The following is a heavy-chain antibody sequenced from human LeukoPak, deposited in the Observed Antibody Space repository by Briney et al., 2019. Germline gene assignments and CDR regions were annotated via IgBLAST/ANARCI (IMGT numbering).Heavy chain of an antibody. CDR1: GFTFSSYA. V-gene: IGHV3-23*01. CDR3: AKSYDYVWGSEFDY. J-gene: IGHJ4*02. D-gene: IGHD3-16*01. Sequence: GGSLRLSCAASGFTFSSYAMGWVRQAPGKGLEWVSAISGSGGSTYYADSVKGRFTISRDNSKNTLYLQMNSLRAEDTAVYYCAKSYDYVWGSEFDYWGQGTLVTVSS. CDR2: ISGSGGST.